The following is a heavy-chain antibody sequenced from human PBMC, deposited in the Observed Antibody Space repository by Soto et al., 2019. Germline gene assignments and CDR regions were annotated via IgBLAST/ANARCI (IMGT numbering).Heavy chain of an antibody. V-gene: IGHV3-23*01. CDR2: ISGSGGST. D-gene: IGHD3-10*01. CDR3: AKDRITMVRGGIDY. Sequence: EVQLLESGGGLVQPGGSLRLSCAASGFTFSNHAMNWVRLAPGKGLEWVSGISGSGGSTYYADSVKGRFTISRDNSKNTLYLQMNSLRAEDTAVYYCAKDRITMVRGGIDYWGQGTLVTVSS. J-gene: IGHJ4*02. CDR1: GFTFSNHA.